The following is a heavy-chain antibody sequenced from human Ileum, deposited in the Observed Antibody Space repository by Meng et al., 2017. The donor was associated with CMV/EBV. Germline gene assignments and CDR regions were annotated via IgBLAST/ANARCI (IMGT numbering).Heavy chain of an antibody. D-gene: IGHD1-14*01. V-gene: IGHV3-7*01. CDR1: GFKFSGFW. J-gene: IGHJ4*02. CDR2: IRQDGSEK. Sequence: GESLKISCAASGFKFSGFWMSWVRQAPGKGLEWVAKIRQDGSEKFYVDSVKGRFTISRDNVKNSLYLQMHGLRAEDTAVYYCGRNRVDYWGQGTLVTVSS. CDR3: GRNRVDY.